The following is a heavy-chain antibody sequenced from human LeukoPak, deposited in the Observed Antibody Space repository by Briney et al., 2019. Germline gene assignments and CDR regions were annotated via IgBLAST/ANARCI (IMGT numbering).Heavy chain of an antibody. J-gene: IGHJ4*02. CDR2: IYHSGST. CDR1: GASIGSYNSY. V-gene: IGHV4-39*07. CDR3: AGDQFSSNWYKD. D-gene: IGHD6-13*01. Sequence: SETLSLICTVSGASIGSYNSYWGWIRQPPGKGLEWIRSIYHSGSTYYNPSLKSRVTISADFSKNQFSLKLSSVTVAETAVYFCAGDQFSSNWYKDWGPGTLVTVSS.